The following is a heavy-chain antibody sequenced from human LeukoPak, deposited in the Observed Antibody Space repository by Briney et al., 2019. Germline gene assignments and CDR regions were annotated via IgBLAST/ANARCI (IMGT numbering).Heavy chain of an antibody. CDR2: IGTTSGAI. Sequence: GGSLRLSCAASGFTFNAFGMNWVRQAPGKGLEWVSYIGTTSGAIYYADSVKGRFTISRDSAKNSLYLQMNSLRAEDTAVYYCARDRGSTNWFDPRGQGTLVTVSS. V-gene: IGHV3-48*01. CDR3: ARDRGSTNWFDP. D-gene: IGHD1-26*01. CDR1: GFTFNAFG. J-gene: IGHJ5*02.